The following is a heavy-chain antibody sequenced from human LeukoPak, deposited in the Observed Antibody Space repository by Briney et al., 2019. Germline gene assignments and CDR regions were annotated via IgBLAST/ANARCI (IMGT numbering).Heavy chain of an antibody. Sequence: ASVKVSCKASGYTFTSYDINWVRQATGQGLEWMGWMNPNSGNTGYAQKFQGRVTMTRDTSISTAYMELSSLRSEDTAVYYCATSVVVVISNAFDIWGQGTMVTVSS. CDR2: MNPNSGNT. J-gene: IGHJ3*02. CDR3: ATSVVVVISNAFDI. CDR1: GYTFTSYD. D-gene: IGHD3-22*01. V-gene: IGHV1-8*01.